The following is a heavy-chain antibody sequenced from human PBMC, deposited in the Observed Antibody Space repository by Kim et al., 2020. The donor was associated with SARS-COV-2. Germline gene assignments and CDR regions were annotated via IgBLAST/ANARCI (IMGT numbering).Heavy chain of an antibody. CDR1: GGSISSSSCY. Sequence: SETLSLTCTVSGGSISSSSCYWGWIRQPPGKGLEWIGSIYYSGSTYYNPSLKSRVTISVDTSKNQFSLKLSTVTAADTAVYYCGRQVRLSKAQGYYFDYWGQGTLVTVSS. D-gene: IGHD3-10*01. CDR3: GRQVRLSKAQGYYFDY. CDR2: IYYSGST. V-gene: IGHV4-39*01. J-gene: IGHJ4*02.